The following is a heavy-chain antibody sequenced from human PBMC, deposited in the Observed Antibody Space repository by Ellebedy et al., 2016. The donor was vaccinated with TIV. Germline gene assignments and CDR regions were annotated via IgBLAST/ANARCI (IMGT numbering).Heavy chain of an antibody. CDR1: GLNFSTYS. V-gene: IGHV3-48*04. Sequence: GESLKISXAGSGLNFSTYSMNWVRQAPGKGLEWVGYISSTSTNIYHADSVKGRFSISRDNAKKSVFLLMDSLRAEDTAVYYCARVNDDDSGYYGRAWFDPWGQGTLVTVSS. CDR2: ISSTSTNI. J-gene: IGHJ5*02. CDR3: ARVNDDDSGYYGRAWFDP. D-gene: IGHD3-22*01.